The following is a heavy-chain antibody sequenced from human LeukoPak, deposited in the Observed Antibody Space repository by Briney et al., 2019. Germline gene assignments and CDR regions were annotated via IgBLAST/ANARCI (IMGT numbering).Heavy chain of an antibody. CDR2: INHSGST. Sequence: SETLSLTCAVYGGSFSGYYWSWIRKPPGKGLEWIGEINHSGSTNYNPSLKSRVTISVDTAKNQFSLKLSSVTAAGTAVYYCASYLEWLSDAFDIWGQGTMVTVSS. CDR1: GGSFSGYY. CDR3: ASYLEWLSDAFDI. V-gene: IGHV4-34*01. D-gene: IGHD3-3*01. J-gene: IGHJ3*02.